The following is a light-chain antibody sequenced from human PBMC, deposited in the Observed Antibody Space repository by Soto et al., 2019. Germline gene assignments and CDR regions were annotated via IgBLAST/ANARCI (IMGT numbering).Light chain of an antibody. CDR1: SSDVGSYNY. V-gene: IGLV2-14*03. J-gene: IGLJ1*01. CDR2: DVS. CDR3: SSYTSSSTFYV. Sequence: QSALTQPASVSGSPGQSITISCTGASSDVGSYNYVSWYQHPPGSAPKLVIYDVSNRPSGISNRFSGSKSGNTASLTISGLQAEDEADYYCSSYTSSSTFYVFGAGTKLTV.